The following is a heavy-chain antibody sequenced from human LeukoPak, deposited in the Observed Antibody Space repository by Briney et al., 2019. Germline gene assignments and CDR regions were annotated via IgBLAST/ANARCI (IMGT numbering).Heavy chain of an antibody. Sequence: GGSLSLSCSASGFTFSSYAMHWVRQAPGKGLEYVSAISSDGGTTYYADSVKGRFTISRDNSKNTLYLQMSSLRADDTAVYYCARSPAPTRSSWLYLDYWGQGTQVTVSS. V-gene: IGHV3-64*04. CDR3: ARSPAPTRSSWLYLDY. J-gene: IGHJ4*02. CDR2: ISSDGGTT. D-gene: IGHD6-13*01. CDR1: GFTFSSYA.